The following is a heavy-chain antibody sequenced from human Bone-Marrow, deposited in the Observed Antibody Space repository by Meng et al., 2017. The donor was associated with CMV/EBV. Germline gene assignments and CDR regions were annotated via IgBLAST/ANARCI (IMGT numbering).Heavy chain of an antibody. J-gene: IGHJ5*02. Sequence: SETLSLTCTVSGGSSSYSDYYWGWIRQPPGKGLEWIGNIYFSGSTYYNPSLQSRVTTSVDTSKNQFSLKLSSVTAADTAVYYCARESNAWGWFDPWGQGTLVTVSS. CDR3: ARESNAWGWFDP. CDR1: GGSSSYSDYY. V-gene: IGHV4-39*07. CDR2: IYFSGST. D-gene: IGHD3-16*01.